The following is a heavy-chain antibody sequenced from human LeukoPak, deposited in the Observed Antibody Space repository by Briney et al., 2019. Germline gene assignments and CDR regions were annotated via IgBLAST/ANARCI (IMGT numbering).Heavy chain of an antibody. CDR1: GDSISTYY. D-gene: IGHD6-19*01. V-gene: IGHV4-4*09. Sequence: SETLSLTWTVSGDSISTYYWSWIRQPPGKGLEWIGCICNSGGTNYNPSLKSRVTISVDTSKNQFSLNLSSVTAADTAVYYCAKTGRPNNSGWYRWFDPWGQGTLVTVSS. J-gene: IGHJ5*02. CDR2: ICNSGGT. CDR3: AKTGRPNNSGWYRWFDP.